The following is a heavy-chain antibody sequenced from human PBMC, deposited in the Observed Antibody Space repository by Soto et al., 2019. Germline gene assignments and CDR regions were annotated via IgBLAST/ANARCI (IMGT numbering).Heavy chain of an antibody. D-gene: IGHD5-12*01. J-gene: IGHJ3*02. CDR1: GYTFTSYG. V-gene: IGHV1-18*01. CDR3: ARVLRIGAFDI. CDR2: ISAYNGNT. Sequence: GASVKVSCKPSGYTFTSYGISWVRQAPGQGLEWMGWISAYNGNTNYAQKLQGRVTMTTDTSTSTAYMGLRSLRSDDAAVYYCARVLRIGAFDIWGQGTMVTVAS.